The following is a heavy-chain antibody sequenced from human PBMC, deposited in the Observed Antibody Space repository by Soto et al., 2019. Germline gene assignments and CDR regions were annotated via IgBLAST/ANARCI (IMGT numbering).Heavy chain of an antibody. CDR2: TNQDGSGK. CDR3: ARDDYHYVMDL. Sequence: EAQLVESGGGLVQPGGSLRLSCAASGFPFSGYWMSWVRHTPGKGLEWVANTNQDGSGKYYMDSVKGRFTISRDNTENSLYLQMNSLGDDDTGVYYCARDDYHYVMDLWGQGTTVTVSS. J-gene: IGHJ6*02. CDR1: GFPFSGYW. V-gene: IGHV3-7*04.